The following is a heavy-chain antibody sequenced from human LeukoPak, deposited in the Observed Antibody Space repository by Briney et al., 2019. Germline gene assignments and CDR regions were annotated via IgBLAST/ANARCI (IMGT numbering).Heavy chain of an antibody. CDR3: ASGAPTMGAICS. Sequence: SETLSLTCAVYGGSFSGYYWSWIRQPPGKGLEWIGEINHSGSTNYNPSLKSRVTISLDTSKSQFSLKVRYVTAADTAVYYCASGAPTMGAICSWGQGTLVTVSS. V-gene: IGHV4-34*01. J-gene: IGHJ4*02. CDR2: INHSGST. CDR1: GGSFSGYY. D-gene: IGHD1-26*01.